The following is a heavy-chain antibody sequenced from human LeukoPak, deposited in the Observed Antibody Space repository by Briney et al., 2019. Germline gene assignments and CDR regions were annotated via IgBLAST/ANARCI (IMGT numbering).Heavy chain of an antibody. CDR3: ARHPMPRSGSYGGGWFDP. CDR2: INPSGGST. V-gene: IGHV1-46*01. CDR1: GYSFTSYY. Sequence: GASVKVSCKASGYSFTSYYMHWVRQSPGQGLEWMGIINPSGGSTSYAQKFQGRVTMTRDMSTSTVYMELSSLRSDDTAVYYCARHPMPRSGSYGGGWFDPWGQGTLVTVSS. J-gene: IGHJ5*02. D-gene: IGHD1-26*01.